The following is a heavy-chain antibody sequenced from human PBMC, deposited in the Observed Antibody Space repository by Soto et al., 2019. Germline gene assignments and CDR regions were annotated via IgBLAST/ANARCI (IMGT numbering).Heavy chain of an antibody. D-gene: IGHD1-26*01. J-gene: IGHJ4*02. CDR1: GFTFSSYA. CDR2: ISGSGGST. Sequence: GSLRLSCAASGFTFSSYAMSWVRQAPGKGLEWVSAISGSGGSTYYADPVKGRFTISRDNSKNTLYLQMNSLRAEDTAVYYCAKDPSIVGANAFDYWGQGTLVTVSS. CDR3: AKDPSIVGANAFDY. V-gene: IGHV3-23*01.